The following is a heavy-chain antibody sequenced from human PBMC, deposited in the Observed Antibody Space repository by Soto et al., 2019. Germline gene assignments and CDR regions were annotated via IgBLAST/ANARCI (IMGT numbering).Heavy chain of an antibody. CDR1: GGSISSGSYS. V-gene: IGHV4-39*01. CDR3: ARHPSRRRAYIDYGLGHNWFDP. Sequence: SETLSLTCTVSGGSISSGSYSWGWIRQPPGKGLEWIGSMYYNGSTYYNPSLKSRVTISVDTSKNQFSLKLSSVTAADTAVYYCARHPSRRRAYIDYGLGHNWFDPWGQGTLVTVSS. D-gene: IGHD5-12*01. CDR2: MYYNGST. J-gene: IGHJ5*02.